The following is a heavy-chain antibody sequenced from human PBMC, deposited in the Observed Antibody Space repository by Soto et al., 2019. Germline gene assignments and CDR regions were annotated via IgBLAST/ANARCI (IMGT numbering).Heavy chain of an antibody. CDR2: IYYSGST. Sequence: ASETLSLTCTVSGGSISSGGYYWSWIRQHPGKGLEWIGYIYYSGSTYYNPSLKSRVTISVDTSKNQISLKLSSVTAADTAVYYWARGASPKHIEAAGPFSPWARGTLLTVSS. D-gene: IGHD6-25*01. V-gene: IGHV4-31*03. CDR1: GGSISSGGYY. CDR3: ARGASPKHIEAAGPFSP. J-gene: IGHJ5*02.